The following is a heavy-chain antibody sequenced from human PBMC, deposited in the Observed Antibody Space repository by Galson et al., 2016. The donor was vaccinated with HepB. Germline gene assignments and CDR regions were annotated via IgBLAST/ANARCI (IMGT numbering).Heavy chain of an antibody. D-gene: IGHD2-2*01. CDR3: ARGSRRGVYCSSTSCSKKFYYGMDV. CDR1: GFTFSSYW. CDR2: IKQDGSEK. Sequence: SLRLSCAASGFTFSSYWMSWVRQAPGKGLEWVANIKQDGSEKYYVDSVKGRFTISRDNAKSSLYLQMNSLRAEDTAVYYCARGSRRGVYCSSTSCSKKFYYGMDVWGQGTTVTVSS. J-gene: IGHJ6*02. V-gene: IGHV3-7*03.